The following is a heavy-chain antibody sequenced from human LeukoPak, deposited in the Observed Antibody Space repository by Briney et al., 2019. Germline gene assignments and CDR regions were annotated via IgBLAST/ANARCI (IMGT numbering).Heavy chain of an antibody. CDR3: AKSGYDFGGWFDP. Sequence: GGPLRLSCAASGFTFSSYGMHWVRQAPGKGLEWVAFIWYDVSNKYYADSVKGQFTISRDNSKNTLYLQMNSLRAEDTAVYYCAKSGYDFGGWFDPWGQGTLVTVSS. D-gene: IGHD5-12*01. V-gene: IGHV3-30*02. J-gene: IGHJ5*02. CDR1: GFTFSSYG. CDR2: IWYDVSNK.